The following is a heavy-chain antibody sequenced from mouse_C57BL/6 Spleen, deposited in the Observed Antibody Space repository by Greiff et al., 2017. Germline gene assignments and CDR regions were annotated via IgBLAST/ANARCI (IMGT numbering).Heavy chain of an antibody. D-gene: IGHD4-1*01. CDR2: ISDGGSYT. V-gene: IGHV5-4*01. J-gene: IGHJ1*03. CDR3: ARVNWDGYFDV. Sequence: EVQLVESGGGLVKPGGSLKLSCAASGFTFSSYPMSWVRQTPAKRLEWVATISDGGSYTYYPDNVKGRFTISRDNAKNNLYLQMSHLKSEDTAMYYCARVNWDGYFDVWGTGTTVTVSS. CDR1: GFTFSSYP.